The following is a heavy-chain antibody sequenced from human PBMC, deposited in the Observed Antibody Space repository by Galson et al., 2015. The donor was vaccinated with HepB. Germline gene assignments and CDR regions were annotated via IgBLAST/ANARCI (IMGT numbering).Heavy chain of an antibody. CDR2: ISGYNGNT. CDR3: ARARYSSSPPDY. D-gene: IGHD6-6*01. Sequence: SVKVSCKASGYTFNNHGISWVRQAPGQGLEWMAWISGYNGNTNFALKYQGRVTMTTDASTGTVYMELRSLRSDDTAVYYCARARYSSSPPDYWGQGTLVTVSS. CDR1: GYTFNNHG. V-gene: IGHV1-18*01. J-gene: IGHJ4*02.